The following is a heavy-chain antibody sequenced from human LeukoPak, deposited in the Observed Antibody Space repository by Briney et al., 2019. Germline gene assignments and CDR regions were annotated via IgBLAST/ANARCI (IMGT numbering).Heavy chain of an antibody. Sequence: ASVKVSCKASGYTFTSYYMHWVRQAPGQGLEWMGIINPSGGSTSYAQKFQGRVTMTRDTSTSTVYMELSSLRSEDTAVYYCARDLRDGALWFGESLRPTTENGGYYMDVWGKGTTVTVSS. CDR1: GYTFTSYY. V-gene: IGHV1-46*01. CDR2: INPSGGST. CDR3: ARDLRDGALWFGESLRPTTENGGYYMDV. D-gene: IGHD3-10*01. J-gene: IGHJ6*03.